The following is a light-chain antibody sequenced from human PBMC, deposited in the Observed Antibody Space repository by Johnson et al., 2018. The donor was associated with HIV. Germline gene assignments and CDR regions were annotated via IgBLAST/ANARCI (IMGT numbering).Light chain of an antibody. V-gene: IGLV1-51*01. CDR3: GTWDSSLSGYV. J-gene: IGLJ1*01. CDR2: DNT. Sequence: QSVLTQPPSVSAAPRQKVTISCSGSSSNIGNKYVFWYQQLPGTAPKLLIYDNTKRPSGIPDRFSGSKSGTSATLGTTGLQPGDEAEYDCGTWDSSLSGYVFGPGTKVTVL. CDR1: SSNIGNKY.